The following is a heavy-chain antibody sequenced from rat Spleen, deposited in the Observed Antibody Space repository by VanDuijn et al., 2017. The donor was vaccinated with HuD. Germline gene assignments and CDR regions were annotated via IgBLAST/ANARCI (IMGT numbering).Heavy chain of an antibody. CDR1: GFTFSDYY. CDR2: IIYDGSST. CDR3: VKEANYGGLMDA. Sequence: EVKLVESGGGLVQPGRSLKLSCAASGFTFSDYYMAWVRQAPKKGLEWVATIIYDGSSTYYRDSVKGRFTVSRNNAKSTLYLEMNSLRSEDTATYYCVKEANYGGLMDAWGQGASVTVSS. J-gene: IGHJ4*01. D-gene: IGHD1-11*01. V-gene: IGHV5-7*01.